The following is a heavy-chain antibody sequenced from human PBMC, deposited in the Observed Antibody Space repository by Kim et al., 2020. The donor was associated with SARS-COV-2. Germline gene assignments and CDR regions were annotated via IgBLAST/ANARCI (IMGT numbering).Heavy chain of an antibody. J-gene: IGHJ6*02. Sequence: ASVKVSCKASGYTFTSYAMNWVRQAPGQGLEWMGWINTNTGNPTYAQGFTGRFVFSLDTSVSTAYLQISSLKAEDTAVYYCARGHECGDYPCYYYYGMDVWGQGTTVTVSS. D-gene: IGHD4-17*01. CDR1: GYTFTSYA. CDR3: ARGHECGDYPCYYYYGMDV. CDR2: INTNTGNP. V-gene: IGHV7-4-1*02.